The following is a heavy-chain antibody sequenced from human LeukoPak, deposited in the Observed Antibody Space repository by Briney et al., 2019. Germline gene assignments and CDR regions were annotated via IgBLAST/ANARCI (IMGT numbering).Heavy chain of an antibody. D-gene: IGHD3-22*01. CDR1: GYTFTGYY. Sequence: ASVKVSCKASGYTFTGYYMHWVRQAPGQGLEWMGWINPNSGGTNYAQKFQGRVTMTRDTSTSTAYMELSRLRSDDTAVYYCARALSITMIVEVTSFDYWGQGTLVTVSS. J-gene: IGHJ4*02. V-gene: IGHV1-2*02. CDR2: INPNSGGT. CDR3: ARALSITMIVEVTSFDY.